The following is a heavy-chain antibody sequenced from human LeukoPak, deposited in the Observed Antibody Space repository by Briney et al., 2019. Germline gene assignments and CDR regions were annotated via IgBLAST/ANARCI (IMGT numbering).Heavy chain of an antibody. CDR3: ARAGNGILTGCFQNWYFDL. J-gene: IGHJ2*01. CDR2: IYYSGST. D-gene: IGHD3-9*01. Sequence: SETLSLTCTVSGGSISSGDYYWSWIRQPPGKGLEWIGYIYYSGSTYYNPSLKSRVTISVDTSKNQFSLKLSSVTAADTAVYYCARAGNGILTGCFQNWYFDLWGRGTLVTVSS. CDR1: GGSISSGDYY. V-gene: IGHV4-30-4*01.